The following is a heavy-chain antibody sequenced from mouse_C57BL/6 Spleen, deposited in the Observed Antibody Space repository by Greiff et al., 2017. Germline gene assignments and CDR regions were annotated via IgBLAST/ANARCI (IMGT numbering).Heavy chain of an antibody. J-gene: IGHJ4*01. V-gene: IGHV1-61*01. CDR2: IYPSDSET. Sequence: QVQLKQPGAELVRPGSSVKLSCKASGYTFTSYWMDWVKQRPGQGLEWIGNIYPSDSETHYNQKFKDKATLTVDKSSSTAYMQLSSLTSEDSAVYYCARWGHYDYDAMDYWGQGTSVTVSS. CDR1: GYTFTSYW. CDR3: ARWGHYDYDAMDY. D-gene: IGHD1-1*02.